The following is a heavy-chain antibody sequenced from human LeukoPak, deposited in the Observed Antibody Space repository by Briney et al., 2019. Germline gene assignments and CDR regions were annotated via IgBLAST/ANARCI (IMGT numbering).Heavy chain of an antibody. D-gene: IGHD6-13*01. Sequence: SETLSLTCAVYGGSFSGYYWSWIRQPPGKGLEWIGEINHSGSTNYNPSLKSRVTISVDTSKNQFSLKLSSVTAADTAVYYCARGGYSGSWYENHDAFDIWGQGTMVTVSS. J-gene: IGHJ3*02. CDR3: ARGGYSGSWYENHDAFDI. CDR1: GGSFSGYY. CDR2: INHSGST. V-gene: IGHV4-34*01.